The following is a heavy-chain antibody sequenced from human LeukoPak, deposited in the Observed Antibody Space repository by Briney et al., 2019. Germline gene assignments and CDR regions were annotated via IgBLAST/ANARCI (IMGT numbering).Heavy chain of an antibody. CDR2: ISGSGGST. D-gene: IGHD2-2*01. Sequence: GGSLRLSCAASGFTFSSYGMSWVRQAPGKGLEWVSAISGSGGSTYYADSVKGRFTISRDNSKNTLYLQMNSLRAEDTAVYYCAKLGCSSTSCYAIYYYYYMDVWGKGTTVTISS. V-gene: IGHV3-23*01. J-gene: IGHJ6*03. CDR3: AKLGCSSTSCYAIYYYYYMDV. CDR1: GFTFSSYG.